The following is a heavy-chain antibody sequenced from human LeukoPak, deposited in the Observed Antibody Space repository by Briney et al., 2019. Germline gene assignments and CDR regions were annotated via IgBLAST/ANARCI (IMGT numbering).Heavy chain of an antibody. V-gene: IGHV3-30*18. CDR2: ISYDGSNK. D-gene: IGHD2-2*01. CDR3: AKGRCSRTICSFEN. CDR1: GFTFSSYG. J-gene: IGHJ4*02. Sequence: GRSLRLSCAASGFTFSSYGMHWVRQAPGKGLEWVAVISYDGSNKYYADSVKGRFTISRDNSKNTLYLQMNSLRAEDTALYYCAKGRCSRTICSFENWGQGTLVTVSS.